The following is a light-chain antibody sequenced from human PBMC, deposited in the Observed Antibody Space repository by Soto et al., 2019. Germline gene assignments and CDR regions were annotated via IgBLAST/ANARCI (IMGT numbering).Light chain of an antibody. J-gene: IGKJ1*01. Sequence: IQMTQSPSPLSASVGDRVTTTCLASQSISSWLAWYQQKPGKAPKLLIYKASSLESGVPSRFSGSGSGTECTLTISSLQPDDVATYYCQQYNSYPWTLGQGTKVDIK. CDR2: KAS. V-gene: IGKV1-5*03. CDR3: QQYNSYPWT. CDR1: QSISSW.